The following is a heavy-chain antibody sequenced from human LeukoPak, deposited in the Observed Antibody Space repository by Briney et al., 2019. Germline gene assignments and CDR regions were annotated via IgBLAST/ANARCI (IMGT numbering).Heavy chain of an antibody. Sequence: SVKVSCKASGGTFSSYAISWVRQAPGQGLEWMGGIIPIFGTANYAQKFQGRVTITADESTSTAYMELSSLRSEDTAVYYCARGEETYYDFWSGYYFDYWGQGTLVTVSS. CDR3: ARGEETYYDFWSGYYFDY. CDR1: GGTFSSYA. D-gene: IGHD3-3*01. J-gene: IGHJ4*02. V-gene: IGHV1-69*13. CDR2: IIPIFGTA.